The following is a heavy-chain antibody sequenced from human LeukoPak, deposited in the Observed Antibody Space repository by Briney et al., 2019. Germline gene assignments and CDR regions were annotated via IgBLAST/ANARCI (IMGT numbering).Heavy chain of an antibody. D-gene: IGHD5-18*01. CDR3: ARVPYSYGMRWFDP. V-gene: IGHV4-31*03. Sequence: TSETLSLTCTVSGGSISSGGYYWSWIRQHPGKGLEWIGYIYYSGSTYYNPSLKSRVTISVDTSKNQFSLKLSSVTAADTAVYYCARVPYSYGMRWFDPWGQGTLVTVSS. CDR2: IYYSGST. CDR1: GGSISSGGYY. J-gene: IGHJ5*02.